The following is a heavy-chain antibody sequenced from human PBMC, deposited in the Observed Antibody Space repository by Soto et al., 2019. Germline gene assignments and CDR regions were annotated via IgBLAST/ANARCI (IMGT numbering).Heavy chain of an antibody. J-gene: IGHJ6*02. CDR1: GFTCSDHY. D-gene: IGHD3-3*01. Sequence: EVQVVESGGGLVQPGGSLRLSCAGSGFTCSDHYMDWVRQAQGKGLEWVVRTRNKSNRYTTEYAASVKVRFTISRDGSTNSLYLQMNSLKSEYTAVYYCARTPQSGNDFHVWGQGTTVTVSS. V-gene: IGHV3-72*01. CDR2: TRNKSNRYTT. CDR3: ARTPQSGNDFHV.